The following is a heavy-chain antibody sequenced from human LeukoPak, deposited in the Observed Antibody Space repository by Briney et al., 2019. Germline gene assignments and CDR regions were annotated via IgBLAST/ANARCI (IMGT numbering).Heavy chain of an antibody. CDR2: IYSGGST. D-gene: IGHD2-2*01. CDR3: ARGQGYCSSTSCPNWFDP. J-gene: IGHJ5*02. CDR1: GFTVSSNY. V-gene: IGHV3-66*02. Sequence: PGGSLRLSCAASGFTVSSNYMSWVRQAPGKGLEWVSVIYSGGSTYYADSVKGRFTISRDNSKNTLYLQMNSLRAEDTAVYYCARGQGYCSSTSCPNWFDPWGQGTLVTVSS.